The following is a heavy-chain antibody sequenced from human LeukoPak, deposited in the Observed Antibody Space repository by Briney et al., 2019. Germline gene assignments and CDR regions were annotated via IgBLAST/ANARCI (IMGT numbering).Heavy chain of an antibody. J-gene: IGHJ4*02. D-gene: IGHD3-22*01. CDR3: ARATGYYYDSSGYL. CDR1: GFTFSSYS. V-gene: IGHV3-48*01. CDR2: ISSSSTI. Sequence: GGSLRLSCAASGFTFSSYSMNWVRQAPGKGLEWVSYISSSSTIYYADSVEGRFTISRDNAKNSLYLQMNSLRAEDTAVYYCARATGYYYDSSGYLWGQGTLVTVSS.